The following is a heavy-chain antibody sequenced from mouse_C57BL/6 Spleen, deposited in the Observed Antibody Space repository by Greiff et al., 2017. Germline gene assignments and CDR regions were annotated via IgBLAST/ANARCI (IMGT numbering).Heavy chain of an antibody. D-gene: IGHD2-4*01. CDR1: GYTFTSYW. J-gene: IGHJ3*01. CDR3: ARSREYYDYDGFAY. V-gene: IGHV1-52*01. Sequence: QVQLQQPGAELVRPGSSVKLSCKASGYTFTSYWMHWVKQRPIQGLEWIGNIDPSDSETNYNQKFKDKATLTVDKSSSTAYMQLSSLTSEDSAVYYCARSREYYDYDGFAYWGQGTLVTVSA. CDR2: IDPSDSET.